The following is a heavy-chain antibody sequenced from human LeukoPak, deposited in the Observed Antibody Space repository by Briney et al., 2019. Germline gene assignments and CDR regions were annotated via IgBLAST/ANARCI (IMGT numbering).Heavy chain of an antibody. Sequence: PSETLSLTCAVYGGSFSGYYWSWIRQPPGKGLEWIGEINHSGSTNYNPSLKSRVTISVDTSKNQFSLKLSSVTAADTAVYYCARSSSWLFDYWGQGTLVTVSS. V-gene: IGHV4-34*01. CDR1: GGSFSGYY. D-gene: IGHD6-13*01. CDR2: INHSGST. CDR3: ARSSSWLFDY. J-gene: IGHJ4*02.